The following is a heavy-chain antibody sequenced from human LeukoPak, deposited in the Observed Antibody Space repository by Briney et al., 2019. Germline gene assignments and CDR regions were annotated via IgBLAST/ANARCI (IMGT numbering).Heavy chain of an antibody. CDR1: GFTFSSYS. J-gene: IGHJ4*02. D-gene: IGHD3-22*01. CDR2: ISSSSSYI. CDR3: ARDGYYYDSSGYSSY. Sequence: GGSLRLSCAASGFTFSSYSMNWVRQAPGKGLEWVSSISSSSSYIYYADSVKGRFTISRDNAKNSLYLQMNSLRAEDTAVYYCARDGYYYDSSGYSSYWGQGTLVTVSS. V-gene: IGHV3-21*01.